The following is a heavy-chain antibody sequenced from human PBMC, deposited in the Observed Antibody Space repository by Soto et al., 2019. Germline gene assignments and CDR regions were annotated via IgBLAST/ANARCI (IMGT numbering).Heavy chain of an antibody. CDR2: ISGSGGST. Sequence: GSLRLSCAASGFTFSSYAMSWVRQAPGKGLEWVSAISGSGGSTYYADSVKGRFTISRDNSKNTLYLQMNSLRAEDTAVYYCAKDYNPYDFWSGYYYDAFDIWGQGTMVTVSS. D-gene: IGHD3-3*01. CDR1: GFTFSSYA. V-gene: IGHV3-23*01. J-gene: IGHJ3*02. CDR3: AKDYNPYDFWSGYYYDAFDI.